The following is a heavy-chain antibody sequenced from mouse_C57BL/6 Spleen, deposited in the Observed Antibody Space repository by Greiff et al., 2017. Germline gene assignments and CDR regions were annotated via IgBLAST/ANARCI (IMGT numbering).Heavy chain of an antibody. V-gene: IGHV1-55*01. D-gene: IGHD2-4*01. CDR2: IYPGSGST. CDR3: ARRGYDYDYAMDY. Sequence: VQLQQPGAELVKPGASVKMSCKASGYTFTSYWITWVKQRPGQGLEWIGDIYPGSGSTNYNEKFKSKATLTVDTSSSTAYMQLSSLTSEDSAVYYCARRGYDYDYAMDYWGQGTSVTVSS. J-gene: IGHJ4*01. CDR1: GYTFTSYW.